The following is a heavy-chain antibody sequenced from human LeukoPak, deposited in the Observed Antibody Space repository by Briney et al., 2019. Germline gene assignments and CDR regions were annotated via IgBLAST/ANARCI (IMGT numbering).Heavy chain of an antibody. J-gene: IGHJ5*02. V-gene: IGHV1-8*01. D-gene: IGHD2/OR15-2a*01. CDR3: ARAFPSPEENWFDP. CDR1: GYTFTGYD. Sequence: ASVKVSCKASGYTFTGYDINWVRQATGQGLEWMGWMNPNSGNTGYAQKFQGRVTMTRNTSISTAYMELSSLRSEDTAVYYCARAFPSPEENWFDPWGQGTLVTVSS. CDR2: MNPNSGNT.